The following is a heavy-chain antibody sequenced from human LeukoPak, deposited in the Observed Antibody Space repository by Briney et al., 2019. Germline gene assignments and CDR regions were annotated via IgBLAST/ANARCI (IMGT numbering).Heavy chain of an antibody. V-gene: IGHV1-69*04. CDR3: AREFKQSNWNDGHWFDP. CDR2: VSPLFDIA. CDR1: VGTFSTYG. J-gene: IGHJ5*02. Sequence: GSSVKVSRKASVGTFSTYGISWVRQAPGQGREWMGRVSPLFDIANYAQKFQGRVSITADKSTNTAYMELSSLRSEDAAIYYCAREFKQSNWNDGHWFDPWGQGTLVTVSS. D-gene: IGHD1-20*01.